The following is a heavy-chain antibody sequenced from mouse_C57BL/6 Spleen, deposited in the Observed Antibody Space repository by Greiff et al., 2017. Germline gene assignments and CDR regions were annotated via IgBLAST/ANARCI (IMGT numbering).Heavy chain of an antibody. Sequence: VQLQQPGAELVRPGSSVKLSCKASGYTFTSYWMDWVKQRPGQGLEWIGNIYPSDSETHYNQKFKDKATLTVDKSSSTAYMQLRSLTSEDSAVYYCAYGSSHWYFDVWGTGTTVTVSS. D-gene: IGHD1-1*01. CDR1: GYTFTSYW. CDR3: AYGSSHWYFDV. CDR2: IYPSDSET. J-gene: IGHJ1*03. V-gene: IGHV1-61*01.